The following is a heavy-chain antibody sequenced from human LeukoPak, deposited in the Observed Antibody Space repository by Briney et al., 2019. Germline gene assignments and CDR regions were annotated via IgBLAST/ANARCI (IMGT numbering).Heavy chain of an antibody. CDR2: ISSSSDYI. Sequence: GGSLRLSCAASGFPFSSYAMSWVRQAPGKGLEWVSSISSSSDYIYHADSVKGRFTISRDNAKNSLFLQMNSPRVEDTAVYYCARARQALVGATDCWGQGTLVTVSS. J-gene: IGHJ4*02. V-gene: IGHV3-21*01. D-gene: IGHD1-26*01. CDR1: GFPFSSYA. CDR3: ARARQALVGATDC.